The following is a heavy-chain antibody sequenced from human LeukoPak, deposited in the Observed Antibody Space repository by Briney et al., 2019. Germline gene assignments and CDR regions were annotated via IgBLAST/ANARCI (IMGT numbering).Heavy chain of an antibody. CDR3: ARDLKGYSYGYSYDAFDF. J-gene: IGHJ3*01. V-gene: IGHV3-48*01. CDR2: ISSSTTTI. Sequence: GGSLRLSCAASGFTFSSYEMNWVRQPPGKGPEWVSYISSSTTTIYYADSVKGRFTISRDNAKNSLYLQMTSLRAEDTAVYYCARDLKGYSYGYSYDAFDFWGRGTMVTVSS. CDR1: GFTFSSYE. D-gene: IGHD5-18*01.